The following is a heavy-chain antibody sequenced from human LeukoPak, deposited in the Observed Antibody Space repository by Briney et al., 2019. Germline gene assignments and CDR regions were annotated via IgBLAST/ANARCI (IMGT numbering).Heavy chain of an antibody. V-gene: IGHV1-69*13. D-gene: IGHD3-22*01. Sequence: SVKVSCKASGYTFTSYVINWVRQAPGQGLEWMGGIIPIFGTANYAQKFQGRVTITADESTSTAYMELSSLRSEDTAVYYCAREYYYDSSGYSFIFGIWGQGTMVTVSS. CDR3: AREYYYDSSGYSFIFGI. CDR1: GYTFTSYV. CDR2: IIPIFGTA. J-gene: IGHJ3*02.